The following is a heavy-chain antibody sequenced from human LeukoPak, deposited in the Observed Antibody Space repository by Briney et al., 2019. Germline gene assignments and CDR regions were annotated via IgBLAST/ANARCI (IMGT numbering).Heavy chain of an antibody. V-gene: IGHV4-34*01. Sequence: SETLSLTCAVYGGSFSGYYWSWIRQPPGKGLEWIGEINHSGSTYYNPSLKSRVTISVDTSKNQFSLKLSSVTAADTAVYYCAREETYYDILTGPSGGMDVWGKGTTVTVSS. D-gene: IGHD3-9*01. CDR2: INHSGST. J-gene: IGHJ6*04. CDR1: GGSFSGYY. CDR3: AREETYYDILTGPSGGMDV.